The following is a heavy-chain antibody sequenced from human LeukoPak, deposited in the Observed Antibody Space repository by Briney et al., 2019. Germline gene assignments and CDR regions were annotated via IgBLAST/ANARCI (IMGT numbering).Heavy chain of an antibody. CDR2: ISGSGGST. CDR1: GFTFSSYA. V-gene: IGHV3-23*01. Sequence: PGGSLRLSCAASGFTFSSYAMSWVRQAPGKGLEWVSAISGSGGSTYYADSVKGRFTISRDNSKNTLYLQMNSLRAEDTAVYYCARDLKGPFHYGMDVWGQGTTVTVSS. J-gene: IGHJ6*02. D-gene: IGHD3-9*01. CDR3: ARDLKGPFHYGMDV.